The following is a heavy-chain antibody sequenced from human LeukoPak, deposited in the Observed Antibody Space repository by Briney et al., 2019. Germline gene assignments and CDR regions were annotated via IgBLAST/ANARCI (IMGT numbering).Heavy chain of an antibody. Sequence: KVSCKASGHTFTTYEIDWLRQAPGQGLEWMGWMNPNSGATAYAQKFQGRVTMTRDTSITTAYMELSSLISEDTAVYYCARGFSDYDGTDYAILKYWGQGTLVTVSS. CDR2: MNPNSGAT. CDR3: ARGFSDYDGTDYAILKY. V-gene: IGHV1-8*01. CDR1: GHTFTTYE. D-gene: IGHD3-22*01. J-gene: IGHJ4*02.